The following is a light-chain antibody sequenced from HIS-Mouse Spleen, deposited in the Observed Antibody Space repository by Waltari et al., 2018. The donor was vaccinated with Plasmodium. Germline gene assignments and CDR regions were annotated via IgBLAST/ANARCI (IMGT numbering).Light chain of an antibody. J-gene: IGLJ2*01. Sequence: SYELTQPPSVSVSPGQTASITCSGDKLGDKYACWYQQKPGQSPVLVIYQDSKRPSGNPQRFSGSNSGNTATLTISGTHAMDEADYYGQAWDSSTAVFGGGTKLTVL. CDR2: QDS. CDR1: KLGDKY. CDR3: QAWDSSTAV. V-gene: IGLV3-1*01.